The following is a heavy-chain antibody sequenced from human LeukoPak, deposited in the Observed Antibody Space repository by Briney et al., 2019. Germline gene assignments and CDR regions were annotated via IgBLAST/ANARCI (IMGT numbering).Heavy chain of an antibody. CDR3: ARAVTTVVTLPGDAFDI. V-gene: IGHV4-4*07. J-gene: IGHJ3*02. Sequence: SETLSLTFTVSGGSISSYYWSWIRQPAGKGLEWIGRIYTSGSTNYNPSLKSRVTMSVDTSKNQFSLKLSSVTAADTAVYYCARAVTTVVTLPGDAFDIWGQGTMVTVSS. CDR2: IYTSGST. D-gene: IGHD4-23*01. CDR1: GGSISSYY.